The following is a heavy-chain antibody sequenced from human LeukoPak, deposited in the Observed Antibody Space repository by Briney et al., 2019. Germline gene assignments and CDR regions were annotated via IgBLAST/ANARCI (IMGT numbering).Heavy chain of an antibody. V-gene: IGHV1-69-2*01. J-gene: IGHJ3*02. D-gene: IGHD3-22*01. Sequence: GASVKVSCKASGYGFSDYYIHWVQQAPGKGLEWMGRVDTEDNKTVLAEKFQDRVTLTADTSSNTAYLELSSLKSDDTAVYYCARGVNRHADAFDIWGQGTMVTVSS. CDR2: VDTEDNKT. CDR3: ARGVNRHADAFDI. CDR1: GYGFSDYY.